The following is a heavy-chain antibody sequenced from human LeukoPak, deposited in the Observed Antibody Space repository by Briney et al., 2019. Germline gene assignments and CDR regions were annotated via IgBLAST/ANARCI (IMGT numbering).Heavy chain of an antibody. Sequence: SDTLSLTCTVSGGSISSYYWSWIRQPPGKGLEWFGYFYYSGSTNYNPSLKSRVTISVDTSKNQFSLKLRSVTAADTAVYYCARAPLAAAGEDFFDYWGQGILVTVSS. J-gene: IGHJ4*02. CDR3: ARAPLAAAGEDFFDY. V-gene: IGHV4-59*07. CDR2: FYYSGST. CDR1: GGSISSYY. D-gene: IGHD6-13*01.